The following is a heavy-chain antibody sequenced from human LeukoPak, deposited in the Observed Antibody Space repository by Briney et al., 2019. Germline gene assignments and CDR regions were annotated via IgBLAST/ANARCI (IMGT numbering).Heavy chain of an antibody. CDR3: AKDAGYSSGWRP. Sequence: GGSLRLSCAASGFTFSSYAMSWVRQAPGKGLEWVSAISGSGGTTYYADSVKGRFTISRDNSKNTLYLQMNSLRADDTAVYYCAKDAGYSSGWRPWGQGTLVTVSS. V-gene: IGHV3-23*01. CDR1: GFTFSSYA. CDR2: ISGSGGTT. D-gene: IGHD6-19*01. J-gene: IGHJ5*02.